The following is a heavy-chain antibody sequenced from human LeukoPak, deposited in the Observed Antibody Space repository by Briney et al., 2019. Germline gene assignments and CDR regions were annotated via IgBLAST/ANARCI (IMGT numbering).Heavy chain of an antibody. CDR1: GFTVSSDW. CDR3: ARGWLDYFDY. V-gene: IGHV3-74*01. CDR2: INGDGSST. J-gene: IGHJ4*02. D-gene: IGHD6-19*01. Sequence: GGSLRLSCAASGFTVSSDWMHWVRQAPGKGLVWVSRINGDGSSTTYADSVKGRFSISRDNAENSLYLQMNSLRAEDTAVYYCARGWLDYFDYWGQGTLVTVSS.